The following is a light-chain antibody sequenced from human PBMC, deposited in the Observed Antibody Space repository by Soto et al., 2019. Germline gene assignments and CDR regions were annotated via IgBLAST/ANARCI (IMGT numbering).Light chain of an antibody. Sequence: IQMTQSPSILSASIGDRVTISCRASQSINTWLAWYQHKPGKAPKLLISKVSTLESGVPSRFSGSASGTELTLTISSLQPEDYATYYCQQYNYYWTFGQGTKVEV. CDR3: QQYNYYWT. V-gene: IGKV1-5*03. CDR1: QSINTW. CDR2: KVS. J-gene: IGKJ1*01.